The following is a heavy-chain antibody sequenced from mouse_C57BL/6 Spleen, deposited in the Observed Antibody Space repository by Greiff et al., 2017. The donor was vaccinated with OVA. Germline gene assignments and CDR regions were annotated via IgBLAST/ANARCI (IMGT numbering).Heavy chain of an antibody. CDR2: ISYDGSN. CDR1: GYSITSGYY. J-gene: IGHJ1*03. Sequence: EVQRVESGPGLVKPSQSLSLTCSVTGYSITSGYYWNWIRQFPGNKLEWMGYISYDGSNNYNPSLKNRISITRDTSKNQFFLKLNSVTTEDTATYYCARGFYGSSSWYFDVWGTGTTVTVSS. CDR3: ARGFYGSSSWYFDV. D-gene: IGHD1-1*01. V-gene: IGHV3-6*01.